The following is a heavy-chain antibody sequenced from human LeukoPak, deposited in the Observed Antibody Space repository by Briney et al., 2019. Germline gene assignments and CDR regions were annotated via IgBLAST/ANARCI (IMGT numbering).Heavy chain of an antibody. J-gene: IGHJ3*02. CDR3: VRDLYRDYDRLDAFDI. CDR1: GFIVSNNY. V-gene: IGHV3-66*01. Sequence: GGSLRLSCAASGFIVSNNYMSWVRQPPGKGLEWVSIIYSGGTADYADSVKGRFTVSRDHSKNTMYLQMNSLRSEDTAMYYCVRDLYRDYDRLDAFDIWGQGTMVTVSS. CDR2: IYSGGTA. D-gene: IGHD4-17*01.